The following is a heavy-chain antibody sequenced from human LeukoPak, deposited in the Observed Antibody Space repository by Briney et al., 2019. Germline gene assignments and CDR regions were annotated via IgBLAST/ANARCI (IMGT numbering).Heavy chain of an antibody. J-gene: IGHJ3*02. CDR1: GGSISSGDYY. V-gene: IGHV4-30-4*01. CDR2: IYYSGST. Sequence: SETLSLTCTVSGGSISSGDYYWSWIRQPPGKGLEWIGYIYYSGSTYYDPSLKSRVTISVDTSKNQFSLKLSSVTAADTAVYYCARDTDGSGSDAFDIWGQGTMVTVSS. CDR3: ARDTDGSGSDAFDI. D-gene: IGHD3-10*01.